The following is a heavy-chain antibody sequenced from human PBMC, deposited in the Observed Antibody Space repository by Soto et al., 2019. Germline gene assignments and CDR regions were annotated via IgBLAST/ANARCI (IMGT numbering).Heavy chain of an antibody. V-gene: IGHV4-59*01. CDR2: IYYSGST. Sequence: LTCTVSGGSISTYYWSWIRQPPGKGLEWIGYIYYSGSTNYNPSLKSRVTISVDTSKNQFSLKLSSVTAADTAVYYCARDSQTDSSGYYSFDYWGQGTLVTVSS. CDR3: ARDSQTDSSGYYSFDY. D-gene: IGHD3-22*01. CDR1: GGSISTYY. J-gene: IGHJ4*02.